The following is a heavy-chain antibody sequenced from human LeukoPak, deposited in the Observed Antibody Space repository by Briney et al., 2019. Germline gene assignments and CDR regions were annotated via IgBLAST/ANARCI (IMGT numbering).Heavy chain of an antibody. CDR2: IRSTGDGGTT. V-gene: IGHV3-49*03. CDR3: ARGGYQFEH. Sequence: GGSLRLSCTASGFTFGNYAMSWLRQAPGKGLEWIGSIRSTGDGGTTEYATSVKGRFVISREDSKSIAYLQMDSLESEDTAVYYCARGGYQFEHWGQGTLVTVSS. CDR1: GFTFGNYA. D-gene: IGHD3-16*02. J-gene: IGHJ1*01.